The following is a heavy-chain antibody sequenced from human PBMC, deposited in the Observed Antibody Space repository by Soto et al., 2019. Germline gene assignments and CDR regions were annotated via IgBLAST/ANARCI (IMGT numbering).Heavy chain of an antibody. V-gene: IGHV4-31*03. CDR1: GGSISSGGYY. CDR2: IYYSGST. D-gene: IGHD7-27*01. CDR3: ARDLGKGVPLYYFDY. J-gene: IGHJ4*02. Sequence: SETLSLTCTFSGGSISSGGYYWSWIRQHPGKGLEWIGYIYYSGSTYYNPSLKSRVTISVDTSKNQFSLKLSSVTAADTAVYYCARDLGKGVPLYYFDYWGQGTLVTVSS.